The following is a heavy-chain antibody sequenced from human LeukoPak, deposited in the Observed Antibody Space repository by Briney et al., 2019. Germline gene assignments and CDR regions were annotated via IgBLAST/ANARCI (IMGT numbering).Heavy chain of an antibody. CDR3: ARDHEAEWDLPLNYFDY. D-gene: IGHD1-26*01. CDR2: ISSSSSYI. Sequence: GGSLRLSCAASGFTFSSYEMNWVRQAPGKGLEWVSSISSSSSYIYYADSVKGRFTISRDNAKNSLYLQMNSLRAEDTAVYYCARDHEAEWDLPLNYFDYWGQGTLVTVSS. CDR1: GFTFSSYE. V-gene: IGHV3-21*01. J-gene: IGHJ4*02.